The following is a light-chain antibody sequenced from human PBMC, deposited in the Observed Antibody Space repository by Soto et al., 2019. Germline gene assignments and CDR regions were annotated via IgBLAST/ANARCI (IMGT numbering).Light chain of an antibody. CDR3: HQYIRSPFT. CDR1: QSGSSSSFGTS. CDR2: GAS. V-gene: IGKV3-20*01. Sequence: TVLTQSPGTLSLSPGETATLSCRASQSGSSSSFGTSLAWYQQKPGQAPRLLIFGASSRATAIPDRFSGSGSGKDFTLTISRLEPEDSAVYFCHQYIRSPFTFGPGTKVEIK. J-gene: IGKJ3*01.